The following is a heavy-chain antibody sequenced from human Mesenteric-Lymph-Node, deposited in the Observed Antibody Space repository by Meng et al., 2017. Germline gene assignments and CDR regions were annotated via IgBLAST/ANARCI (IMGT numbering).Heavy chain of an antibody. V-gene: IGHV3-33*06. CDR1: GFTFSSYG. D-gene: IGHD3-10*01. J-gene: IGHJ4*02. Sequence: GGSLRLSCAASGFTFSSYGMHWVRQAPGKGLEWVAVIWYDGSNKYYADSVKGRFTISRDNSKNTLYLQMNSLRAEDTAVYFCAKPYGSGDFDSWGQGTLVTVSS. CDR3: AKPYGSGDFDS. CDR2: IWYDGSNK.